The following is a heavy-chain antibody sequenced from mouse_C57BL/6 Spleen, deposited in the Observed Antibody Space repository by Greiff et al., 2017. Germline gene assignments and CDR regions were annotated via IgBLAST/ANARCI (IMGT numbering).Heavy chain of an antibody. V-gene: IGHV1-26*01. J-gene: IGHJ4*01. CDR2: INPNNGGT. D-gene: IGHD2-3*01. Sequence: EVQLQQSGPELVKPGASVKISCKASGYTFTDYYMNWVKQSHGKSLEWIGDINPNNGGTSYNQKFKGKATLTVDKSSSTAYMELRSLTSEDSAVYYCARSPIYEDAMDYWGQGTSVTGSS. CDR1: GYTFTDYY. CDR3: ARSPIYEDAMDY.